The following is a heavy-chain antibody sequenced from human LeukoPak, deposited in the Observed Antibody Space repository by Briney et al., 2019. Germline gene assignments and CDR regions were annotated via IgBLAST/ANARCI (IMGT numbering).Heavy chain of an antibody. D-gene: IGHD3-10*01. CDR1: GFSFSTYS. V-gene: IGHV3-15*01. J-gene: IGHJ6*02. Sequence: GGSLRLSCAASGFSFSTYSMNWVCQAPGQGLEWVGRIKSKTDGGTTDYAAPVKGRFTISRDDSKNTLYLQMNSLRAEDTAVYYCARDLYGWATYYYYGMDVWGQGTTDTVSS. CDR2: IKSKTDGGTT. CDR3: ARDLYGWATYYYYGMDV.